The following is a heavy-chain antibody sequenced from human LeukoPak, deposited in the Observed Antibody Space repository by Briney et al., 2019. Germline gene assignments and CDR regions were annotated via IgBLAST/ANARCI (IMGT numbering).Heavy chain of an antibody. CDR3: ARQGYDFWSGYYSY. J-gene: IGHJ4*02. CDR2: IYHSGST. Sequence: SETLSLTCTVSGDSVSSYYWNWIRQPPGKGLEWIGSIYHSGSTYYNPSLKSRVTISVDTSKNQFSLKLSSVTAADTAVYYCARQGYDFWSGYYSYWGQGTLVTVSS. V-gene: IGHV4-38-2*02. D-gene: IGHD3-3*01. CDR1: GDSVSSYY.